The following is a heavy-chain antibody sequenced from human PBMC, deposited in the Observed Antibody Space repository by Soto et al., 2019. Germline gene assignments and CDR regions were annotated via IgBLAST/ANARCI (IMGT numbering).Heavy chain of an antibody. D-gene: IGHD1-1*01. J-gene: IGHJ3*01. V-gene: IGHV3-33*01. CDR1: GFSFRTYG. Sequence: GRSLRLSCAVSGFSFRTYGFHWVRQPPGKGLEWVAVISPKGHSDSVEGRFTLSRDNSKDTLYLQMNNLRAEDTAVYYCARDDAFGNENAFDLWGQGTMVTVSS. CDR2: ISPK. CDR3: ARDDAFGNENAFDL.